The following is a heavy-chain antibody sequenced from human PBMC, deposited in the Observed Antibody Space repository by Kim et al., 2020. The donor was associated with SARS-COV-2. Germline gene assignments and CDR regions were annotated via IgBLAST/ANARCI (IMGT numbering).Heavy chain of an antibody. J-gene: IGHJ5*02. CDR2: IYPGHSDT. V-gene: IGHV5-51*01. D-gene: IGHD1-1*01. CDR1: GYGFDTYW. Sequence: GESLKISCQGSGYGFDTYWIGWVRQVPGKGLEWMGIIYPGHSDTRYSPSFEGQVTISADKSINTAYLQWRSLKPSDTGIYYCARHGGRNSWSFPNWFDPWGQGTLVTVSS. CDR3: ARHGGRNSWSFPNWFDP.